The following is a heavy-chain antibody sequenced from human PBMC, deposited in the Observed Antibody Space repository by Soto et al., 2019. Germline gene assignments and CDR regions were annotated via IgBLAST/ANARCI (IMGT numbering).Heavy chain of an antibody. V-gene: IGHV4-30-2*01. J-gene: IGHJ4*02. Sequence: QLQLQESSSGLVKPSQTLSLTCAVSGGSISSGGYSWSWIRQPPGKGLEWIGYIYHSGSTYYNPSLKSRVTISVDRSKNQFSLKLSSVTAADTAVYYCAGLSDSGSGFYYFDYWGQGTLVTVSS. CDR2: IYHSGST. D-gene: IGHD3-22*01. CDR3: AGLSDSGSGFYYFDY. CDR1: GGSISSGGYS.